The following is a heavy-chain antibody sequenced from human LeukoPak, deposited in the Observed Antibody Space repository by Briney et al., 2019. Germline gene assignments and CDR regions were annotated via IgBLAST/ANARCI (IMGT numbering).Heavy chain of an antibody. CDR3: ARDNGRGWYYFDY. V-gene: IGHV3-53*01. CDR1: GFTVSSNH. D-gene: IGHD6-19*01. CDR2: IYSGGST. Sequence: GGSLRLSCAASGFTVSSNHMSWVRQAPGKGLEWVSVIYSGGSTYYADSVKGRFTISRDNSKNTLYLQMNSLRAEDTAVYYCARDNGRGWYYFDYWGQGTLVTVSS. J-gene: IGHJ4*02.